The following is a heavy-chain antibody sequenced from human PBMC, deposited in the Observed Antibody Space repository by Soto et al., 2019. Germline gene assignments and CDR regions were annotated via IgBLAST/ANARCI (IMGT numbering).Heavy chain of an antibody. Sequence: GGSLRLSCAASGFTFSSYWMSWVRQAPGKGLEWVANIKQDGSEKYYVDSVKGRFTISRDNAKNSLYLQMNSLRAEDTAVYYCARGVSGYCSGGSCYAWPWDDAFDIWGQGTMVTVSS. D-gene: IGHD2-15*01. V-gene: IGHV3-7*01. J-gene: IGHJ3*02. CDR2: IKQDGSEK. CDR3: ARGVSGYCSGGSCYAWPWDDAFDI. CDR1: GFTFSSYW.